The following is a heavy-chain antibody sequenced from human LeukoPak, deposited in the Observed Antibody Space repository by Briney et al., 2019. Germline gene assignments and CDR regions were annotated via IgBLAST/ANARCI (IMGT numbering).Heavy chain of an antibody. CDR2: IRYDGSKK. Sequence: GGSLRLSCAASGFIFSSYGMHWVRQAPGKGLEWVAFIRYDGSKKYYADSVKGRFTISRDNSKNTLYLQMNSLRAEDTAVYYCASGYSSGWLIYWGQGTLVTVSS. J-gene: IGHJ4*02. D-gene: IGHD6-19*01. CDR3: ASGYSSGWLIY. V-gene: IGHV3-30*02. CDR1: GFIFSSYG.